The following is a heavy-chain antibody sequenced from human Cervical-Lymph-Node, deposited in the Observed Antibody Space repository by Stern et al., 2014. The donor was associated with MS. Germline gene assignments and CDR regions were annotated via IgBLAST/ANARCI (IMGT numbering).Heavy chain of an antibody. Sequence: VQLVESGGGVAQPGGPLSLPVEALGFTFSSYGMPWVPQAPGKGRGGGAVISYDGSNKYYADSVKGRFTISRDNSKNTLYLQMNSLRAEDTAVYYCAKPRYSYPYYFDYWGQGTLVTVSS. J-gene: IGHJ4*02. CDR2: ISYDGSNK. D-gene: IGHD5-18*01. CDR1: GFTFSSYG. V-gene: IGHV3-30*18. CDR3: AKPRYSYPYYFDY.